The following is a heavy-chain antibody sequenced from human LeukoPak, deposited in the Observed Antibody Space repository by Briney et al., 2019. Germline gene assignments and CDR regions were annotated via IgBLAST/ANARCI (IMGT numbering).Heavy chain of an antibody. Sequence: GGSLRLSCAASGFTFDDYAMHWVRQAPGKGLEWVSGISWNSGSIGYADSVKGRFTISRDNAKDSLYLQMNSLRAEDTALYYCAKAHCSSTSCYPDIWGQGTMVTVSS. V-gene: IGHV3-9*01. CDR2: ISWNSGSI. D-gene: IGHD2-2*01. CDR1: GFTFDDYA. CDR3: AKAHCSSTSCYPDI. J-gene: IGHJ3*02.